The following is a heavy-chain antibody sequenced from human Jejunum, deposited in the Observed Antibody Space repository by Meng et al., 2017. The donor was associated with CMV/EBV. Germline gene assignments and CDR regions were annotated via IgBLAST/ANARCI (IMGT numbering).Heavy chain of an antibody. CDR1: GFTFSNYV. V-gene: IGHV3-64*02. CDR2: ISSNGVST. D-gene: IGHD3-3*01. J-gene: IGHJ4*02. Sequence: SGFTFSNYVMYWVRQAPGKGLEYVSGISSNGVSTYYADSVKGRFTISRDNSKNTLYLQMGGLRADDTAMYYCARDLTISGVALGYWGQGTRVTVSS. CDR3: ARDLTISGVALGY.